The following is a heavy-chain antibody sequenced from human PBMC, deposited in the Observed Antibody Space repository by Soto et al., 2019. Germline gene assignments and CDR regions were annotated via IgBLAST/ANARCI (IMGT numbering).Heavy chain of an antibody. CDR3: ARVFRHGTYDMDV. CDR1: GGSFSGYY. CDR2: IYNSGIT. Sequence: SETLSLTCAVYGGSFSGYYWSWIRQPPGKGLEWIGYIYNSGITNYNPSLKSRVTISVDTSKNQFSLKLSSVTAADTAVYYCARVFRHGTYDMDVWGQGTTVTVS. D-gene: IGHD1-26*01. J-gene: IGHJ6*02. V-gene: IGHV4-59*01.